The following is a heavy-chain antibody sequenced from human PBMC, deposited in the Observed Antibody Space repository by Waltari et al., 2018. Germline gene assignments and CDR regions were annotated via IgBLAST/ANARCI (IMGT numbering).Heavy chain of an antibody. CDR2: IYYSGST. J-gene: IGHJ3*02. V-gene: IGHV4-59*11. Sequence: QVQLQESGPGLVKPSETLSLTCTVSGGSISSHYWSWIRQPPGKGLEWIGYIYYSGSTNYNPSLKSRVTISVDTSKNQFSLKLSSVTAADTAVYYCARHYDISDAFDIWGQGTMVTVSS. CDR3: ARHYDISDAFDI. D-gene: IGHD3-22*01. CDR1: GGSISSHY.